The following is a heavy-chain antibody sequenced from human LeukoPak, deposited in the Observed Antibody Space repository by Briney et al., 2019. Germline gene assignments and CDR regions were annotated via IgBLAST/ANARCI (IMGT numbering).Heavy chain of an antibody. CDR2: MALSGGPI. CDR3: ARDVSLVVGASDF. Sequence: GGSLRLSCAASGFTFSTYAMAWVRRAPGRGLEWVSTMALSGGPINYADSVRGRFTISRDDSKNTLYLHINSLRAEDTAIYYCARDVSLVVGASDFWGQGTRVTVSS. D-gene: IGHD2-15*01. V-gene: IGHV3-23*01. CDR1: GFTFSTYA. J-gene: IGHJ4*02.